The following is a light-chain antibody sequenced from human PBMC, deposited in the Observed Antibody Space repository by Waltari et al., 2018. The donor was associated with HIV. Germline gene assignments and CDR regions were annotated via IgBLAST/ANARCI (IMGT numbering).Light chain of an antibody. Sequence: QSALTQPASVSGSPGQSITISCTGTSSDVGGYKYVSWYQQYPGKAPKLIIYDVTNRPSGGSNRFSVSRSGNTASLTISGLQAEDEADYYCCSYTSSITGRVFGTGTKVTVL. CDR3: CSYTSSITGRV. V-gene: IGLV2-14*03. CDR2: DVT. J-gene: IGLJ1*01. CDR1: SSDVGGYKY.